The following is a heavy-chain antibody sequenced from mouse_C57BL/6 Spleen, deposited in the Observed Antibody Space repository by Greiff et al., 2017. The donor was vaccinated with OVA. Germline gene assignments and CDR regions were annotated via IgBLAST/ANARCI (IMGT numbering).Heavy chain of an antibody. CDR2: IRSKSNNYAT. CDR1: GFSFNTYA. Sequence: EVKLMESGGGLVQPKGSLKLSCAASGFSFNTYAMNWVRQAPGKGLEWVARIRSKSNNYATYYADSVKDRFTISRDDSESMLYLQMNNLKTEDTAMYYCVRHSPGGAMDYWGQGTSVTVSS. CDR3: VRHSPGGAMDY. J-gene: IGHJ4*01. V-gene: IGHV10-1*01.